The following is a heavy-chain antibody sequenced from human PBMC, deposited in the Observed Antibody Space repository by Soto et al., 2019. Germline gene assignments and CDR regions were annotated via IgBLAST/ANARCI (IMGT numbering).Heavy chain of an antibody. CDR3: VRAGYCGPGCYYYFDY. J-gene: IGHJ4*02. V-gene: IGHV3-7*01. D-gene: IGHD2-21*02. CDR1: GYRFSTFW. CDR2: IKPDGSAT. Sequence: GESLKISCKGSGYRFSTFWMNWVRLIPGKGLEWVAYIKPDGSATYYVDSVKGRFTISRDNAKNSLYLQMNSLRVEDTSVYYCVRAGYCGPGCYYYFDYWGQGTLVTVSS.